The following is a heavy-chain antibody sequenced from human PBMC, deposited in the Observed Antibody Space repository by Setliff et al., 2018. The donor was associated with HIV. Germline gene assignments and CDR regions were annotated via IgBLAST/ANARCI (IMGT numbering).Heavy chain of an antibody. CDR3: ARDVFAYYYGSGSYIDS. D-gene: IGHD3-10*01. CDR2: INPNSGGT. Sequence: ASVKVSCKASGYTFTGYYMHWVRQAPGQGLEWMGWINPNSGGTNYAQKFQGRVTMTRDTSISTAYMELSRLRSDDTAVYYCARDVFAYYYGSGSYIDSWGQGALVTVSS. J-gene: IGHJ4*02. V-gene: IGHV1-2*02. CDR1: GYTFTGYY.